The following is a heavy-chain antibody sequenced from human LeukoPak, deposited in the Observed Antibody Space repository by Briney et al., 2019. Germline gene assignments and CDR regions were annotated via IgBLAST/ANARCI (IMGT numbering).Heavy chain of an antibody. V-gene: IGHV3-30*02. CDR1: GFTFSSYG. D-gene: IGHD3-22*01. CDR3: ASSYYYDSATLDY. CDR2: IRYDGSNK. Sequence: GGSLRLSCAASGFTFSSYGMHWVRQAPGKGLEWVAFIRYDGSNKYYADSVKGRFTISRDNSKNTLYLQMNSLRAEDTAVYYCASSYYYDSATLDYWGQGTLVTVSS. J-gene: IGHJ4*02.